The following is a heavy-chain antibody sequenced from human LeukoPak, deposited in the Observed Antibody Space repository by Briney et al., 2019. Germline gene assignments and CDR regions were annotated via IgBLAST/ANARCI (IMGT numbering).Heavy chain of an antibody. V-gene: IGHV3-9*01. CDR2: ITWNSGNI. Sequence: PGGSLRLSCTTSGFTFDDYAMHWVRQAPGKGLEWVSGITWNSGNIAYADSVKGRFIISRDNARNSLYLQMNSLRPEDTALYYCVKAMINYYFGMDVWGQGTPVTVSS. CDR1: GFTFDDYA. J-gene: IGHJ6*02. D-gene: IGHD3-16*01. CDR3: VKAMINYYFGMDV.